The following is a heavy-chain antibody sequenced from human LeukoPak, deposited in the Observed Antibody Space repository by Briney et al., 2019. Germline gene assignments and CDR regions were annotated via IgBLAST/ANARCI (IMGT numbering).Heavy chain of an antibody. D-gene: IGHD1-14*01. V-gene: IGHV1-69*02. J-gene: IGHJ4*02. CDR3: ARVAEPGLFDY. CDR1: GGTFSSYT. CDR2: IIPILGIA. Sequence: ASVKVSCKASGGTFSSYTISWVRQAPGQGLEWMGRIIPILGIANYAQKFQGRVTITADKSTSTAYMGLSGLRSEDTAVYYCARVAEPGLFDYWGQGTLVTVSS.